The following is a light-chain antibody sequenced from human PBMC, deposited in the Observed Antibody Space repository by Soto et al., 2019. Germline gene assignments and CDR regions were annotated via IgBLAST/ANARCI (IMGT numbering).Light chain of an antibody. CDR1: QSVLFVSNNKNF. CDR3: QQFVHAPT. CDR2: WAS. J-gene: IGKJ1*01. V-gene: IGKV4-1*01. Sequence: VLTQSPDSLAVSLGGRATIHCRSNQSVLFVSNNKNFLAWYQQKPGQPPKLFLNWASTRESGVPDRFIGGGSGTEFTLTISSLHAEDVAVYYCQQFVHAPTFGQGTKVEI.